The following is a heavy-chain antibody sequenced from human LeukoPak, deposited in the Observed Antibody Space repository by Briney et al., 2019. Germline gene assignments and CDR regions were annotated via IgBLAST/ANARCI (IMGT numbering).Heavy chain of an antibody. J-gene: IGHJ4*02. D-gene: IGHD1-26*01. V-gene: IGHV4-34*01. CDR3: ARGTGGGSYNGLDY. Sequence: SETLPLTCAVYGGSFSGYYWSWIRQPPGKGLEWIGEINHSGSTNYNPSLKSRVTISVDTSKNQFSLKLSSVTAADTAVYYCARGTGGGSYNGLDYWGQGTLVTVSS. CDR1: GGSFSGYY. CDR2: INHSGST.